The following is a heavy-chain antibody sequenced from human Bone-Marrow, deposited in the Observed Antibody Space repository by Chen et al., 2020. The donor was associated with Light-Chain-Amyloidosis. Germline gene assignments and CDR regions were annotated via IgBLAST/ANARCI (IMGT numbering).Heavy chain of an antibody. Sequence: QLQLQESGPGLVKPSETLFLTCAVSGGSIRSSSYSWGWIRQPPGKGLEWIGSIYYSGSTNYNPSLKSRVTISVDTSKNQFSLKLSSVTAADTAVYYCERASYGSGSYYTPFDYWGQGTLVTVSS. CDR2: IYYSGST. J-gene: IGHJ4*02. CDR1: GGSIRSSSYS. V-gene: IGHV4-39*01. CDR3: ERASYGSGSYYTPFDY. D-gene: IGHD3-10*01.